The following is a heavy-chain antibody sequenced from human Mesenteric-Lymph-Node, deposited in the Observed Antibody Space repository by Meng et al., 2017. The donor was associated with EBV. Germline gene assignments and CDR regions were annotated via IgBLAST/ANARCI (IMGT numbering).Heavy chain of an antibody. J-gene: IGHJ4*02. CDR1: GGSFGGYF. V-gene: IGHV4-34*01. CDR2: SNRVGST. D-gene: IGHD3-10*01. Sequence: QVQLHQWGEGQWRPSEAQLRAGGVSGGSFGGYFWSWIRQLPGKALEWIGESNRVGSTNYNPSLKSRLTMSVGTSKNHFSLKLTSVTAADTAVYYCVRCGAVPLVQGGPDHWGQGTLVTVSS. CDR3: VRCGAVPLVQGGPDH.